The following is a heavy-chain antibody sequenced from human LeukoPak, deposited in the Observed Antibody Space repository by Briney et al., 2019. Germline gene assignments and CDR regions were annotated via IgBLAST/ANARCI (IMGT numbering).Heavy chain of an antibody. Sequence: GGSLRLTCAASGFTFGRYCVTWVRQAPGKGLEWVANIKQDGSEKYYVDSVKGRFTISRDNAKNSLYLQMNSLRVEDTAVYYCARGWDGSGYHSFVSWGPGTLVTVSS. J-gene: IGHJ4*02. D-gene: IGHD3-22*01. CDR1: GFTFGRYC. CDR3: ARGWDGSGYHSFVS. CDR2: IKQDGSEK. V-gene: IGHV3-7*05.